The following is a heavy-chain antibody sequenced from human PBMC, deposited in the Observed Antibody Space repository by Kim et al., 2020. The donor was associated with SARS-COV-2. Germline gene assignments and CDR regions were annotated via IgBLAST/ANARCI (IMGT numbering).Heavy chain of an antibody. CDR2: IDPSDSYT. J-gene: IGHJ2*01. CDR1: GYSFTSYW. D-gene: IGHD3-10*01. Sequence: GEYLKISCKGSGYSFTSYWISWVRQMPGKGLEWMGRIDPSDSYTNYSPSFQGHVTISADKSISTAYLQWSSLKASDTAMYYCARLTYYYGSGSLYGVRYFDLWGRGTLVTVSS. CDR3: ARLTYYYGSGSLYGVRYFDL. V-gene: IGHV5-10-1*01.